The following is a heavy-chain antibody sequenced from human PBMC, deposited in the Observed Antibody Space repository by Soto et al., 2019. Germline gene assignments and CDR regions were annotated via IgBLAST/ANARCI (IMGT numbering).Heavy chain of an antibody. CDR3: ARLLWFGESPYGMDV. D-gene: IGHD3-10*01. J-gene: IGHJ6*02. V-gene: IGHV3-48*02. Sequence: GESLKISCAASGFTFSSYSMNWVRQAPGKGLEWVSYISSSSSTIYYADSVKGRFTISRDNAKNSLYLQMNSLRDEDTAVYYCARLLWFGESPYGMDVWGQGTTVTVSS. CDR2: ISSSSSTI. CDR1: GFTFSSYS.